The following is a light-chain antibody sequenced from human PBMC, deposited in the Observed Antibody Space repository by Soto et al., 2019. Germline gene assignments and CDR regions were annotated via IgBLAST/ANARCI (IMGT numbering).Light chain of an antibody. CDR3: LLYYGGAHLV. V-gene: IGLV7-43*01. Sequence: QAVVTQEPSLTVSPGGTVTLTCASSTGAVTSGNYPSWFQQKPGQTPRTLIDTTNNRHSWTPARVSGSLLGGKAALTLSGVQPEDEAEYYCLLYYGGAHLVFGGGTKVTVL. J-gene: IGLJ3*02. CDR1: TGAVTSGNY. CDR2: TTN.